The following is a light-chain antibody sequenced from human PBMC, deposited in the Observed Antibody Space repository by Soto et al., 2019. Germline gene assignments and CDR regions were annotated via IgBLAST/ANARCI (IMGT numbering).Light chain of an antibody. J-gene: IGKJ1*01. CDR1: QSVSSN. CDR3: QHYNNWPPWT. Sequence: EIVLTQSPGTLSLSPWEIATLSCRASQSVSSNLAWYQQKPGQAPRLLIYGASIRATGIPARFSGSGSGTEFTLTISTLQSEDFAIYYCQHYNNWPPWTFGQGTKVDIK. V-gene: IGKV3-15*01. CDR2: GAS.